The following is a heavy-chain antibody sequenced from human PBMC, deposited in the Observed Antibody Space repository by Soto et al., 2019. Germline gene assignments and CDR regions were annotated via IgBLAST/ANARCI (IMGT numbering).Heavy chain of an antibody. CDR1: GDCISSGDYF. V-gene: IGHV4-30-4*08. CDR2: IHNRGTA. Sequence: QVQLQESGPGLVRPSQTLSLTCNVSGDCISSGDYFWSWVRQTPGTGLEWIGCIHNRGTAFTNPSLRRPVTISVDKSNIQFSLEVSSVTAAATAVYFCARDEVQGLEAGGRFDEWGQRTLVTVSS. CDR3: ARDEVQGLEAGGRFDE. J-gene: IGHJ4*02. D-gene: IGHD2-15*01.